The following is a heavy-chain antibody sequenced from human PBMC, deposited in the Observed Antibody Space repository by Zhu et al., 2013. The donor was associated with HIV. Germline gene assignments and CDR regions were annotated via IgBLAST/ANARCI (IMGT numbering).Heavy chain of an antibody. J-gene: IGHJ6*03. V-gene: IGHV1-2*02. CDR2: INPNSGGT. CDR3: ARDPGDYGDYYYYYMDV. Sequence: QVQLVQSGAEVKKPGASVKVSCKASGYTFTGYYMHWVRQAPGQGLEWMGWINPNSGGTNYAQKFQGRVTMTRDTSISTAYMELSRLRSDDTAVYYCARDPGDYGDYYYYYMDVWGKGTTVTVSS. CDR1: GYTFTGYY. D-gene: IGHD4-17*01.